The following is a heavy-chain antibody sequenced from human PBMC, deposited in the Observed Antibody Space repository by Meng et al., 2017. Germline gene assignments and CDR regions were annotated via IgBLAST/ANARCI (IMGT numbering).Heavy chain of an antibody. J-gene: IGHJ4*02. CDR3: ARKGPYSGYDSYYFDY. D-gene: IGHD5-12*01. CDR2: IYTSGST. CDR1: GGSISSYY. V-gene: IGHV4-4*07. Sequence: SETLSLTCTVSGGSISSYYWSWIRQPAGKGLEWIGRIYTSGSTNYNPSLKSRVTMSVDTSKNQFSLKLSSVTAADTAVYYCARKGPYSGYDSYYFDYWGQGTLVTVSS.